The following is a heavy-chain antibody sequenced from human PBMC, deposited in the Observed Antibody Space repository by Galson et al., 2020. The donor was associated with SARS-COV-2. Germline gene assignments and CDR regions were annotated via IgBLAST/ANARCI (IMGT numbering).Heavy chain of an antibody. CDR2: ISSSGSYR. D-gene: IGHD3-3*01. CDR3: ALMSSDFWNDYYSSDFED. Sequence: GESLKISCAASGFTLSSNSMNWVRQTPGKGLEWVSSISSSGSYRDYADSVKGRFTISRDNAKNSLYLQMNSLGVEDTAVYYCALMSSDFWNDYYSSDFEDWGQGTLGTVSA. CDR1: GFTLSSNS. V-gene: IGHV3-21*01. J-gene: IGHJ4*02.